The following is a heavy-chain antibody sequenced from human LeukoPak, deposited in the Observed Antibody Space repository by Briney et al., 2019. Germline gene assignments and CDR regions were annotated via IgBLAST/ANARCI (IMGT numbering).Heavy chain of an antibody. CDR2: LGTSSSSI. J-gene: IGHJ4*02. Sequence: GGSLRLSCAASGFTFSSYTMNWVRQAPGKGLEWVAYLGTSSSSIQYAASVKGRFTISRDNSKSTLYLQMNSLRAEDTAVYYCAKDRNIYGDFDYWGQGTLVTVFS. V-gene: IGHV3-48*04. CDR3: AKDRNIYGDFDY. CDR1: GFTFSSYT. D-gene: IGHD4-17*01.